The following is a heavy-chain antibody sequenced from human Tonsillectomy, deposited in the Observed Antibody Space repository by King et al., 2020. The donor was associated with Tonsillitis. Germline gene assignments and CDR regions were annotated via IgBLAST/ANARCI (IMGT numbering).Heavy chain of an antibody. J-gene: IGHJ6*02. D-gene: IGHD2-15*01. CDR3: GRNYECRGGSCYAQDGMDV. CDR2: INSDGSST. V-gene: IGHV3-74*01. CDR1: GFTFSSYG. Sequence: VQLVESGGGVVQPGGSLRLSCAASGFTFSSYGMYWVRQVPGKGLVWVSRINSDGSSTSFADSVKGRFTISRDNVKNRLYLQMNSLRVEDTAVYYCGRNYECRGGSCYAQDGMDVWGQGTTVTVSS.